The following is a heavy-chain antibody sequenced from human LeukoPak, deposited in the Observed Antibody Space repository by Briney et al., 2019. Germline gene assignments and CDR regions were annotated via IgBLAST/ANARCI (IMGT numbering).Heavy chain of an antibody. Sequence: GGSLRLSCAASGFTFSSYSMNWVRQAPGKGLEWVSSISSSSSYIYYADSVKGRFTISRDNAKNSPYLQMNSLRAEDTAVYYCARSYYYGSGSYFALDYWGQGTLVTVSS. CDR2: ISSSSSYI. CDR3: ARSYYYGSGSYFALDY. V-gene: IGHV3-21*01. D-gene: IGHD3-10*01. J-gene: IGHJ4*02. CDR1: GFTFSSYS.